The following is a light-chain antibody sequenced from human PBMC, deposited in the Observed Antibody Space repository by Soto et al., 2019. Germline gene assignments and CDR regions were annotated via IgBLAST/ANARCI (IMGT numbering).Light chain of an antibody. CDR3: QQFNSYPRT. CDR1: ESISSL. V-gene: IGKV1-9*01. J-gene: IGKJ3*01. CDR2: AAS. Sequence: DIQMTQSPSSLSSCFVDLVTLTCRASESISSLLNWYQQSPGKAPKLLIYAASTLQSGVPSRFSGSGSGTEFTLTISSLQPEDFATYYCQQFNSYPRTFGPGTKVDIK.